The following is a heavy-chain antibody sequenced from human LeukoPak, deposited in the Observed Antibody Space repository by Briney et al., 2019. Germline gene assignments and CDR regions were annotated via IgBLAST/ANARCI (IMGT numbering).Heavy chain of an antibody. J-gene: IGHJ4*02. CDR3: AREYDFWSGYPYFDY. CDR2: ISSSGSTI. V-gene: IGHV3-11*04. Sequence: PGGSLRLSCAASGFTFSDYYMSWIRQAPGKGLEWVSYISSSGSTIYYADSVKGRFTISRDNAKNSLYLQKNSLRAEDTAVYYCAREYDFWSGYPYFDYWGQGTLVTVSS. D-gene: IGHD3-3*01. CDR1: GFTFSDYY.